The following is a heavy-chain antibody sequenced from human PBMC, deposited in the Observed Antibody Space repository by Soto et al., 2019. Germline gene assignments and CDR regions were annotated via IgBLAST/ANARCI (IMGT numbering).Heavy chain of an antibody. V-gene: IGHV1-18*01. CDR2: ISVYNGNI. CDR1: GYMFNTYG. J-gene: IGHJ4*02. Sequence: QVQLLQSGAEVKKPGASVKVSCKASGYMFNTYGITWVRQAPGQGLEWMGWISVYNGNIDYAQKFEGRVTMTTDTCTSTAYMELKSLTSDDTAVYYCARTYGSGDYFLPFEYWGQGTPVSVSS. D-gene: IGHD3-10*01. CDR3: ARTYGSGDYFLPFEY.